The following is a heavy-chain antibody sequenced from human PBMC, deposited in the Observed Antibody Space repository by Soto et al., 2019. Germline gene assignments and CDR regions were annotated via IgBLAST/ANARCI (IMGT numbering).Heavy chain of an antibody. CDR1: GFTFSSYW. V-gene: IGHV3-7*01. D-gene: IGHD4-17*01. Sequence: ESGGGLVQPGGSLRLSCAASGFTFSSYWMSWVRQAPGKGLEWVANIKQDGGEKYYVDSVKGRFTISRDNAKNSLYLQMNSLRAEDTAVYYCASRSGDYDASAFDIWGQGTMVTVSS. CDR2: IKQDGGEK. CDR3: ASRSGDYDASAFDI. J-gene: IGHJ3*02.